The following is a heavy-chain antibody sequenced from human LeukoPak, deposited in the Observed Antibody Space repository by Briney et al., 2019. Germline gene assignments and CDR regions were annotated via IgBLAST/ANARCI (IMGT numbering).Heavy chain of an antibody. J-gene: IGHJ4*02. D-gene: IGHD3-22*01. CDR2: ISGSGGST. V-gene: IGHV3-23*01. CDR3: AKDMHYYDSSGYYYVVGNFDY. Sequence: GGSLRLSCAASGFTFSSYAMSWVSQAPGKGLEWVSAISGSGGSTYYADSVKGRFTISRDNSKNTLYLQMNSLRAEDTAVYYCAKDMHYYDSSGYYYVVGNFDYWGQGTLVTVSS. CDR1: GFTFSSYA.